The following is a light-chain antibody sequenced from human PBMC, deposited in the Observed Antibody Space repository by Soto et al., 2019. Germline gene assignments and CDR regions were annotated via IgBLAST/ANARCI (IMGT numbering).Light chain of an antibody. J-gene: IGKJ5*01. Sequence: ESVLTQSPVTLSLSPGERATLSCRASQTVTRNYLAWHQQKPGQTPRLLVYGASSRATGIPDRFSGSGSGTDFTLTISRLEPEDFAVYYCQQHGSSPITFGQGTRLEIK. CDR2: GAS. CDR3: QQHGSSPIT. CDR1: QTVTRNY. V-gene: IGKV3-20*01.